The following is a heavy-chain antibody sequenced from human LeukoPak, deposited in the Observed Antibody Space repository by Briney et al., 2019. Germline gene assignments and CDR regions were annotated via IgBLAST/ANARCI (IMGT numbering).Heavy chain of an antibody. Sequence: SQTLSLTCAVSGGSISSGGYSWSWIRQPPGTGLEWIGYIYHSGSTYYNPSLKSRVTISVDRSKNQFSLKLSSVTAADTAVYYCARGGGITMVRGVIIENPFDYWGQGTLVTVSS. J-gene: IGHJ4*02. D-gene: IGHD3-10*01. CDR2: IYHSGST. V-gene: IGHV4-30-2*01. CDR1: GGSISSGGYS. CDR3: ARGGGITMVRGVIIENPFDY.